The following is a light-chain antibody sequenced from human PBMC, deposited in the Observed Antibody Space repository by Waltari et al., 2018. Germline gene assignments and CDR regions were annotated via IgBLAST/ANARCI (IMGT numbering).Light chain of an antibody. J-gene: IGKJ3*01. CDR3: MQALQTPFT. CDR1: QSLLQRRGYNY. V-gene: IGKV2-28*01. Sequence: DIVMTQSPLYLPVTPGEPASISCRSSQSLLQRRGYNYLDWYVQKPGQSPQLLISLGSDRASGVPDRFSGSGSGTDFTLKISRVEAEDVGVYYCMQALQTPFTFGPGTKVDVK. CDR2: LGS.